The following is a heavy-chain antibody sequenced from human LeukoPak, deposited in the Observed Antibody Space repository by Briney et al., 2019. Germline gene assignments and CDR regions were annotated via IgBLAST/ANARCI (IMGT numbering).Heavy chain of an antibody. V-gene: IGHV3-23*01. D-gene: IGHD3-3*01. Sequence: PGPSLRPACAPSAFTFSSYAMRWVRHAPGGGLGWVSYISGGGGSTYYEDSVKSRFTISRDNSNNTLYLQMNSLRAEDTAVYYCGKETGLGYDFWSDLNWFDPGGQGTLVTVSS. J-gene: IGHJ5*02. CDR2: ISGGGGST. CDR3: GKETGLGYDFWSDLNWFDP. CDR1: AFTFSSYA.